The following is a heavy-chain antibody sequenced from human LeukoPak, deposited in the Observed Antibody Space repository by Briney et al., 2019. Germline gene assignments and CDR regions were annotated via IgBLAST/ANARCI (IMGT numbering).Heavy chain of an antibody. CDR3: ARGGIQLWFLVDY. CDR2: INPNSGGT. Sequence: ASVKVSCKASGYTFTGYFMHWVRQSPGQGLEWMGWINPNSGGTNYAQKFQGRVTTTRDTSISTAYMELSSLRSDDTAVYYCARGGIQLWFLVDYWGQGTLVTVSS. V-gene: IGHV1-2*02. D-gene: IGHD5-18*01. J-gene: IGHJ4*02. CDR1: GYTFTGYF.